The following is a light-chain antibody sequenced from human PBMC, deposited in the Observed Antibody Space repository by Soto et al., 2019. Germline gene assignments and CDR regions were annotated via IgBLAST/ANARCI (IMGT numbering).Light chain of an antibody. V-gene: IGKV3-20*01. Sequence: EIVLTQSPGTVSLSPGERATLSCRASQSVSSRNLAWYRQKPGQAPSLLIFGASNRATGIPDRFSGSGSGTDFTLTISRLEPEDCAVYSCLRYGDSPPAYPFGQGTKLEIK. CDR1: QSVSSRN. CDR2: GAS. J-gene: IGKJ2*01. CDR3: LRYGDSPPAYP.